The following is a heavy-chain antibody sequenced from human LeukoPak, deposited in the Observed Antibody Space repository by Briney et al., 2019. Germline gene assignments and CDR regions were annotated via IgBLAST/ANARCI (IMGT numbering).Heavy chain of an antibody. CDR1: GFDFGDYT. D-gene: IGHD3-22*01. CDR3: ARDIYDSGDFRGDF. CDR2: ISWNSGSI. Sequence: GGSLRLSCAVSGFDFGDYTMHWVRQPPGKGLEWVSLISWNSGSIKYTESVKGRFTISRDNSKNSLYLQMSSLRTEDTALYYCARDIYDSGDFRGDFWGQGTLVTVSS. V-gene: IGHV3-43*01. J-gene: IGHJ4*02.